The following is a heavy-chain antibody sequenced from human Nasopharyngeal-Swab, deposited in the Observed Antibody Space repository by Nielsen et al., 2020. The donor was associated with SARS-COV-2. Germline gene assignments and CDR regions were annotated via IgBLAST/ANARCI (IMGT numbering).Heavy chain of an antibody. V-gene: IGHV1-3*01. CDR1: GYTLSNYA. CDR3: ARVPAVAASRIDY. J-gene: IGHJ4*02. Sequence: ASVKVSCKASGYTLSNYAMYWVRQAPGRRPEFMGWINAGKGNTIYSQRFQGRVRISRDTSANTVYMELNRLRSEDTAVYYCARVPAVAASRIDYWGQGTLVTVSS. D-gene: IGHD6-19*01. CDR2: INAGKGNT.